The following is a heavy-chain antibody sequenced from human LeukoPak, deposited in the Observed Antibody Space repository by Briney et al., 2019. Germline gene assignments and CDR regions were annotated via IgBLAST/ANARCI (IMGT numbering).Heavy chain of an antibody. J-gene: IGHJ4*02. V-gene: IGHV3-53*01. Sequence: PGGSLRLSCAASGFTVSSTYMSWVRQAPGKGLEWVSVIYSGGNIYYIESVKGRFTISRDTSKNTLYLQMDSLRAEDTAVYYCAKEAGAHDYWGQGTLVTVSS. CDR1: GFTVSSTY. D-gene: IGHD1-26*01. CDR3: AKEAGAHDY. CDR2: IYSGGNI.